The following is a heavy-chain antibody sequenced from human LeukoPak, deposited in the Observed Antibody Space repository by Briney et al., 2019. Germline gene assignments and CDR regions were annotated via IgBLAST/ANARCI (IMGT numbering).Heavy chain of an antibody. Sequence: GGSLRLSCAASGFSLSRYWMSWVRQAPGKGLEWVANIKQDGSERNYVDSVEGRFTISRDNAKGSVYLQMHSLRAEDTAVYYCARDVSVGFDYWGQGTLVTVSS. J-gene: IGHJ4*02. CDR2: IKQDGSER. CDR1: GFSLSRYW. CDR3: ARDVSVGFDY. V-gene: IGHV3-7*01.